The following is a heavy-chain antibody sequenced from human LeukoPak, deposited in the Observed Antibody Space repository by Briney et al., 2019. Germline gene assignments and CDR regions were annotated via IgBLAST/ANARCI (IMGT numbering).Heavy chain of an antibody. Sequence: PGGSLRLSCAASGFTFSTYGMSWVRQAPGKGLEWVSAISGSGDQTYYADSVKGRFTFSRDNSNNILHLQVHSLRADDTAVYYCATQPESYGDSGSYFHHWGQGTLVTVSS. CDR3: ATQPESYGDSGSYFHH. D-gene: IGHD4-17*01. CDR2: ISGSGDQT. V-gene: IGHV3-23*01. CDR1: GFTFSTYG. J-gene: IGHJ1*01.